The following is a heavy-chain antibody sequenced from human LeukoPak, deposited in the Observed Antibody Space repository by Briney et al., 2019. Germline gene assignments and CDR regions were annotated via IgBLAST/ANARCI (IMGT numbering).Heavy chain of an antibody. V-gene: IGHV3-21*01. CDR1: GFTFSSYS. Sequence: GGSLRLSCAASGFTFSSYSMNWVRQAPGKGLEWVSSISSSSSYIYYADSVKGRFTISRDNAKNSLYLQMNSLRAEDTAVYYCARGMYYDSSGYKGGDAFDIWGQGTMVTVSS. J-gene: IGHJ3*02. CDR2: ISSSSSYI. D-gene: IGHD3-22*01. CDR3: ARGMYYDSSGYKGGDAFDI.